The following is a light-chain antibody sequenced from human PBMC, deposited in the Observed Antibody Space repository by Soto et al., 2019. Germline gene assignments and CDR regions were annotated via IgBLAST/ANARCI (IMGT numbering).Light chain of an antibody. CDR1: ESISNW. V-gene: IGKV1-5*03. CDR2: TAS. Sequence: IHMTQSPSALAASVGDRVSITCRASESISNWLAWYQQKPGKAPKLLIYTASTLETGVPSRFSGSGSGTEFTLTIGSLQPDDLATYYCQQYSSYFWTFGQGTKVDIK. J-gene: IGKJ1*01. CDR3: QQYSSYFWT.